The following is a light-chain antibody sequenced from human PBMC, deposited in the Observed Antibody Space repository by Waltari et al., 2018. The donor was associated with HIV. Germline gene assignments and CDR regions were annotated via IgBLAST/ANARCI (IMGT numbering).Light chain of an antibody. Sequence: DIHMTQSPSTLSAFVGDRVTITCRASQGIRNWLDWYQQKPGKAPKLLIHKASVLENGVSSRFSCSRFGTDFTLIIDSLEPDDFATYYCQQYNSDPSFGQGTRLEMK. J-gene: IGKJ5*01. CDR1: QGIRNW. CDR3: QQYNSDPS. V-gene: IGKV1-5*03. CDR2: KAS.